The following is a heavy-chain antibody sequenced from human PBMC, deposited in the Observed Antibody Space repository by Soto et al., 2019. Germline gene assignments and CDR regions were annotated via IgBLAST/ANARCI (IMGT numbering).Heavy chain of an antibody. J-gene: IGHJ3*02. CDR2: ISSSSSTI. D-gene: IGHD4-17*01. Sequence: PGGSLRLSCAASGFTFSSYSMNWVRQAPGKGLEWVSYISSSSSTIYYADSVKGRFTISRDNAKNSLYLQMNSLRDEDTAVYYCARDTMTTVTGGAFDIWGQGTMVTVSS. CDR1: GFTFSSYS. V-gene: IGHV3-48*02. CDR3: ARDTMTTVTGGAFDI.